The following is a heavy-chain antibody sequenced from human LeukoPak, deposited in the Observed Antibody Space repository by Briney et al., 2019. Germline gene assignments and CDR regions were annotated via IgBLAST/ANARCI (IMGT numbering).Heavy chain of an antibody. CDR3: ARVVPLLWFGESKGAFDY. CDR1: GGSFSGYY. D-gene: IGHD3-10*01. CDR2: INHSGST. J-gene: IGHJ4*02. Sequence: SETLSLTCAVYGGSFSGYYWGWIRQPPGKGLEWIGEINHSGSTNYNPSLKSRVTISVDTSKNQFSLKLSSVTAADTAVYYCARVVPLLWFGESKGAFDYWGQGTLVTVSS. V-gene: IGHV4-34*01.